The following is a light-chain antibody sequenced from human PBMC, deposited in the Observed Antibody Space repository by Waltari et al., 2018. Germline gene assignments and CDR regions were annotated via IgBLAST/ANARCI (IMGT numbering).Light chain of an antibody. J-gene: IGKJ1*01. CDR2: GAS. CDR1: QSVTTN. Sequence: EIVMTQTPATLSVSPGESATLFCRASQSVTTNLAWYVQKPGQAPRLLIYGASARATVGPARFTGGGYGTEFTLTISSLQSEDFAVYYCQQYEKWPRTFGQGTKVEIK. V-gene: IGKV3-15*01. CDR3: QQYEKWPRT.